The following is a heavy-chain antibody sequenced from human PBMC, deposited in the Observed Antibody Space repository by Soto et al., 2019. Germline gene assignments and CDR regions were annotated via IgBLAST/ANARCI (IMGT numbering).Heavy chain of an antibody. CDR1: GGTFSSYA. Sequence: QVQLVQSGAEVRQPASSVKVSCKTSGGTFSSYAISWVRRARGQGLEWMGGIVPIVDTSTYAQKFQGRVTITADESTSTAYMELSSLRSDDTAIYYCVRVVAIPGYPDNWGQGTLVTVSS. CDR2: IVPIVDTS. D-gene: IGHD5-12*01. V-gene: IGHV1-69*12. J-gene: IGHJ4*02. CDR3: VRVVAIPGYPDN.